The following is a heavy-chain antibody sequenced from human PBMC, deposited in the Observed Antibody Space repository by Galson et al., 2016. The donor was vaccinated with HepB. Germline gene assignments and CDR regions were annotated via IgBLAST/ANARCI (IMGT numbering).Heavy chain of an antibody. D-gene: IGHD2-2*01. CDR3: ARPISDCGSPSCYGEGDWYFDL. CDR1: DGSIRSSSFS. J-gene: IGHJ2*01. CDR2: VYRGKT. Sequence: ETLSLTCTVSDGSIRSSSFSWGWIRQPPGKGLEWIGTVYRGKTYYNPSLEGRVTISVDTSKNQFSLKLSFVTAADTAVYYCARPISDCGSPSCYGEGDWYFDLWGRGTLVAVSS. V-gene: IGHV4-39*01.